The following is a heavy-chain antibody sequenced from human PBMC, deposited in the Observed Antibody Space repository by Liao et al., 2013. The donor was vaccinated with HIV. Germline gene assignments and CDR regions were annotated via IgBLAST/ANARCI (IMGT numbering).Heavy chain of an antibody. J-gene: IGHJ5*02. D-gene: IGHD2-2*01. V-gene: IGHV4-59*10. CDR3: ARVSSNEDWFDP. CDR2: IYTSGST. CDR1: GGSFSGYY. Sequence: QVQLQQWGAGLLKPSETLSLTCAVYGGSFSGYYWSWIRQPAGKGLEWIGRIYTSGSTNYNPSLKSRVTISVDTSKNQFSLKLSSVTAADTAVYYCARVSSNEDWFDPWGQGTLVTVSS.